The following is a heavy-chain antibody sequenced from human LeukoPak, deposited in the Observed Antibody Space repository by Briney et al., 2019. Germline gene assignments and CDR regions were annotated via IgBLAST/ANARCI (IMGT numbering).Heavy chain of an antibody. D-gene: IGHD4-17*01. CDR2: FDPEDGET. J-gene: IGHJ4*02. CDR3: ATRGYGDYYFNY. Sequence: ASVKVSCMCSGSTLTELPMHWVRQARGKGRAWVGGFDPEDGETIYAQKFQGRVTMTEETSTDTAYMELSSLRSEETVVYYCATRGYGDYYFNYWGQGTLVTVSS. CDR1: GSTLTELP. V-gene: IGHV1-24*01.